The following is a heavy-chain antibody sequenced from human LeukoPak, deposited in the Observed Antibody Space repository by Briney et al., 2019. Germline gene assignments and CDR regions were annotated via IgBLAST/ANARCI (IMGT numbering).Heavy chain of an antibody. V-gene: IGHV3-21*01. Sequence: GGSLRLSCAASGFTFSSYSMNWVRQAPGKGLEWVSSISSSSSYIYYADSVKGRFTISRDNAKNSLYLQMNSLRAEDTAVYYCASWDTAMVRYYYYGMDVWGQGTTVTVSS. CDR2: ISSSSSYI. CDR1: GFTFSSYS. J-gene: IGHJ6*02. D-gene: IGHD5-18*01. CDR3: ASWDTAMVRYYYYGMDV.